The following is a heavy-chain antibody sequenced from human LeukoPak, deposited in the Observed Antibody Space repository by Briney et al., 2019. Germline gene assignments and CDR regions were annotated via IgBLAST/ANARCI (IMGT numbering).Heavy chain of an antibody. J-gene: IGHJ4*02. V-gene: IGHV3-23*01. Sequence: GGSLRLSCAASGFTFSSYAMTWVRQAPGKGLEWVSGISGSGASTYYADSVKGRFTISRDNSKNTMYLQMNSLRAEDTAVYYCAKDRRACSSSSCYYRFDYWGQGTLVTVSS. D-gene: IGHD2-2*01. CDR1: GFTFSSYA. CDR2: ISGSGAST. CDR3: AKDRRACSSSSCYYRFDY.